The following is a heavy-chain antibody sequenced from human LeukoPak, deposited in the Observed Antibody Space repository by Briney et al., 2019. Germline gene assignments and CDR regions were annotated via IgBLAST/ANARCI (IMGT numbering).Heavy chain of an antibody. D-gene: IGHD4-17*01. CDR3: ARLNFGDDY. CDR1: GFTFSSNY. CDR2: IYGSTSA. J-gene: IGHJ4*02. Sequence: PGGSLRLSCAASGFTFSSNYINWVRQAPGKGLEWVSLIYGSTSADYADSVKGRFTISRDTSMNTVYLQMNSLRAEDTAVYYCARLNFGDDYWGQGTLVTVSS. V-gene: IGHV3-66*01.